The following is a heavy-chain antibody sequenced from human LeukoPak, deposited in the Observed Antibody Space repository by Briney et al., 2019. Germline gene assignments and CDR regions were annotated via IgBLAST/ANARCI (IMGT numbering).Heavy chain of an antibody. V-gene: IGHV4-59*01. J-gene: IGHJ6*02. CDR1: GGSISSYY. CDR2: IYYSGST. Sequence: PSETLSLTCTVSGGSISSYYWSWIRQPPGKGLEWIGYIYYSGSTNYNPSLKSRVTISVDTSKNQFSLKLSSVTAADTAVYYCARGSYYYGMDVWGQGTTVTVFS. CDR3: ARGSYYYGMDV.